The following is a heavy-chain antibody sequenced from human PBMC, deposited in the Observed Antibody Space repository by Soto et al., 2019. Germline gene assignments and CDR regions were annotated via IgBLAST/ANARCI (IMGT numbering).Heavy chain of an antibody. CDR1: GYSFTSYW. V-gene: IGHV5-51*01. CDR3: ARRAVEMATIGYYFDY. J-gene: IGHJ4*02. Sequence: GESLKISCKGSGYSFTSYWIGWVRQMPGKGLEWMGIIYPGDSDTRYSPSLQGQVTISADKSISTAYLQWSSLKASDTAMYYCARRAVEMATIGYYFDYWGQGTLVTVSS. CDR2: IYPGDSDT. D-gene: IGHD5-12*01.